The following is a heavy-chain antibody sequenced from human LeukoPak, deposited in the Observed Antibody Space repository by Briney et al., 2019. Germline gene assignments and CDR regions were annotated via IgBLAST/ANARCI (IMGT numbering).Heavy chain of an antibody. V-gene: IGHV3-7*03. Sequence: GGSLRLSCVVSGFTFGNYWMSWVRQAPGKGLEWVANIKQDRSEKYYVDSVKGRFTIPRDNAKNSLYLQMNSLRAEDTAVYYCARGGSYLSAFDIWGRGTMVTVSS. CDR2: IKQDRSEK. CDR1: GFTFGNYW. CDR3: ARGGSYLSAFDI. J-gene: IGHJ3*02. D-gene: IGHD1-26*01.